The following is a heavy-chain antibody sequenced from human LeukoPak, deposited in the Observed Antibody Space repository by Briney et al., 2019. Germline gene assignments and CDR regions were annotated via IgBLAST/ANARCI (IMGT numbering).Heavy chain of an antibody. CDR1: GFTFSSYC. CDR3: AHLTDYESSGPQRGDAFDI. Sequence: GGSLRLSCAASGFTFSSYCMHWVRQAPGKGLVWVSRINSGGSSISYADSVKGRFTISRDNAKNTLYLQMKSLRAEDTAVYYCAHLTDYESSGPQRGDAFDIWGQGTMVTVSS. V-gene: IGHV3-74*01. J-gene: IGHJ3*02. CDR2: INSGGSSI. D-gene: IGHD3-22*01.